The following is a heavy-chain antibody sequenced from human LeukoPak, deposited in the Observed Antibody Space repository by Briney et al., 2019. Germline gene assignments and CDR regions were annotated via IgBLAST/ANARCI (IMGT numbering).Heavy chain of an antibody. D-gene: IGHD7-27*01. CDR1: GLTFSSHW. V-gene: IGHV3-74*01. CDR3: ATSLGPLTEY. CDR2: INSGGSGT. Sequence: PGGSLRLSCAASGLTFSSHWMHWVRQAPGKGLVWVSRINSGGSGTSYAASVEGRFTISRDNAKNTLYLQMNSLRAEDTAVYYCATSLGPLTEYWGQGTLVTVSS. J-gene: IGHJ4*02.